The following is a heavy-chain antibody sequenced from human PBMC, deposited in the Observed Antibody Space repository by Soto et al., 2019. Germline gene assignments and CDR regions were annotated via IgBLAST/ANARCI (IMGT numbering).Heavy chain of an antibody. CDR1: GGSISSSSYY. V-gene: IGHV4-39*01. CDR2: IYYSGST. J-gene: IGHJ6*02. Sequence: SETLSLTCTVSGGSISSSSYYWGWIRQPPGKGLEWIGSIYYSGSTYYNPSLKSRVTISVDTSKNQFSLKLSSVTAADTAVYYCVLGEMATTDYYYYYGMDVWGQGTTVTVSS. CDR3: VLGEMATTDYYYYYGMDV. D-gene: IGHD1-1*01.